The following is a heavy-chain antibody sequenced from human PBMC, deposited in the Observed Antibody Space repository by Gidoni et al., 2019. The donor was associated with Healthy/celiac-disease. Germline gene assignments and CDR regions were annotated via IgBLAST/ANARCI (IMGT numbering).Heavy chain of an antibody. D-gene: IGHD2-2*01. CDR1: SSYG. Sequence: SSYGMHWVRQAPGKGLEGVAVISYDGSNKYYADSVKGRFTISRDNSKNTRYLQMNSLRAEDTAVYYCAKDGGAAAPDYWGQGTLVTVSS. J-gene: IGHJ4*02. V-gene: IGHV3-30*18. CDR3: AKDGGAAAPDY. CDR2: ISYDGSNK.